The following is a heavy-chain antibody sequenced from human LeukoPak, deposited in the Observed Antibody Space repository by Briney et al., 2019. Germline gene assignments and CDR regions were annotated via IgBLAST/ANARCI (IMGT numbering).Heavy chain of an antibody. J-gene: IGHJ3*02. CDR2: IYHSGST. CDR3: ARGDDAFDI. V-gene: IGHV4-30-2*01. Sequence: SETLSLTCAVSGGPISSGGYSWSWIRQPPGKGLEWIGYIYHSGSTYYNPSLKSRVTISVDRSKNQFSLKLSSVTAADTAVYYCARGDDAFDIWGQGTMVTVSS. CDR1: GGPISSGGYS.